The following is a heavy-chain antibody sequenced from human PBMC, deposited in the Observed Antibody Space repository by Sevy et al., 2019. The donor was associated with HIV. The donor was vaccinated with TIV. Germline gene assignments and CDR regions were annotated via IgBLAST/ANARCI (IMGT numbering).Heavy chain of an antibody. CDR3: AKDIAAAGSPTGCYFDL. CDR2: ISWNSGSI. J-gene: IGHJ2*01. Sequence: GGSLRLSCAASGFTFDDYAMHWVRQAPGKGLEWVSGISWNSGSIGYADSVKGRFTISRDNAKNSLYLQMNSLRAEDTALYYCAKDIAAAGSPTGCYFDLWGRGTLVTVST. D-gene: IGHD6-13*01. V-gene: IGHV3-9*01. CDR1: GFTFDDYA.